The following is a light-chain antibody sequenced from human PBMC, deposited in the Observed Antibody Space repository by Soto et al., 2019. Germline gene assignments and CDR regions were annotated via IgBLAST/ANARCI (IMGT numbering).Light chain of an antibody. V-gene: IGLV2-14*01. CDR1: SSDVGGYNY. Sequence: QSVLTQPASVSGSPGQSITISCTGTSSDVGGYNYVSWYQQHPGKAPKFMIYDVSNRPSGASNRFSGSKSGNTASLTISGLQAEDEADYYCCSYTNSNTRQIVFGTGTKVT. J-gene: IGLJ1*01. CDR2: DVS. CDR3: CSYTNSNTRQIV.